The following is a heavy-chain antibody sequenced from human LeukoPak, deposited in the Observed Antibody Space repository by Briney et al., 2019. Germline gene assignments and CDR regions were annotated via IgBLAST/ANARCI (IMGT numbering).Heavy chain of an antibody. CDR1: GFTFSSYV. D-gene: IGHD6-19*01. J-gene: IGHJ6*02. CDR3: AKDPELRAVAGPYYYYGMDV. V-gene: IGHV3-23*01. Sequence: GGSLRLSCAASGFTFSSYVMSWVRQAPGKGLEWVSAISGSGGSTYYADSVKGRFTISRDNSKNTLYLQMNSLRAEDTAVYYCAKDPELRAVAGPYYYYGMDVWGQGTTVTVSS. CDR2: ISGSGGST.